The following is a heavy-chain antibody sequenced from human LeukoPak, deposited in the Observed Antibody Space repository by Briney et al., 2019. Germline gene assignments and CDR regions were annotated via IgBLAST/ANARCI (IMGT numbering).Heavy chain of an antibody. D-gene: IGHD4-17*01. CDR1: GFSLSTSGMC. V-gene: IGHV2-70*11. CDR2: IDWDDDK. J-gene: IGHJ6*03. Sequence: SGPALVKPTQTLTLTCTFSGFSLSTSGMCVSWIRQPPGKALEWLARIDWDDDKYYSTSLKTRLTISKDTSKNQVVLTMTNMDPVDTATYYCARSRKVTTFYYYYMDVWGKGTTVTVSS. CDR3: ARSRKVTTFYYYYMDV.